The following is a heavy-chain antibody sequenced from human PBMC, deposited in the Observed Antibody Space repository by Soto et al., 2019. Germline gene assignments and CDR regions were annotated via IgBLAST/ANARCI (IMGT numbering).Heavy chain of an antibody. V-gene: IGHV1-69*06. D-gene: IGHD2-15*01. CDR3: ARWGEFCSTGSCKSSLGDAFDV. CDR1: GGTFSCCG. Sequence: GASVKVSCKDSGGTFSCCGISWVRQAPGRGLEWVGGIFAIVGTAKYAQEFQGRVTIAADKCTSGAYMGLSSLRAEDTAVYYCARWGEFCSTGSCKSSLGDAFDVWRQGTTVTVS. J-gene: IGHJ3*01. CDR2: IFAIVGTA.